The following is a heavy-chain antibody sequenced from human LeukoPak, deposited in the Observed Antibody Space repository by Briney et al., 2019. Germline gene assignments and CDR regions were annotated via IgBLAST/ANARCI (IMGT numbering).Heavy chain of an antibody. J-gene: IGHJ4*02. Sequence: PGGSLRLSCAASGFTFSSYSMNWVRQAPGKGLEWVSSISSSSSYIYYADSVKGRFTISRDNAKNSLYLQMNSLRAEDTAMYYCAREQWLVKGNDYWGQGTLVTVSS. CDR3: AREQWLVKGNDY. CDR2: ISSSSSYI. CDR1: GFTFSSYS. D-gene: IGHD6-19*01. V-gene: IGHV3-21*01.